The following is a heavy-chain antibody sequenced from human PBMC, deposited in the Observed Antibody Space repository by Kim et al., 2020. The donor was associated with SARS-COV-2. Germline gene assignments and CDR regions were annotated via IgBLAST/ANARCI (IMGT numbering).Heavy chain of an antibody. D-gene: IGHD1-26*01. J-gene: IGHJ3*02. V-gene: IGHV1-8*01. Sequence: ASVKVSCKASGYTFSTYDINWVRQATGQGLEWMGWMNPNSGNTGYAQKFQGRVTMTRNTSISTAYLELSSLKSEDTAMYYCARSSGSSKDVFDIWGQGTM. CDR1: GYTFSTYD. CDR2: MNPNSGNT. CDR3: ARSSGSSKDVFDI.